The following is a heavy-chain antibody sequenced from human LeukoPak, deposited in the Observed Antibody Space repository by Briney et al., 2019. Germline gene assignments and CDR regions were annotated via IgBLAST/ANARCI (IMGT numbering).Heavy chain of an antibody. CDR3: AREGETYGSGSFDY. CDR2: IGAGDKYT. J-gene: IGHJ4*02. D-gene: IGHD3-10*01. CDR1: GFTLRNYA. Sequence: GGSLRLSCAASGFTLRNYAMSWVRQAPGKGLEWVSSIGAGDKYTYHIDSVKGRFTITRDNSKNTLYLQMNSLRAEDTAVYYCAREGETYGSGSFDYWGQGTLVTVSS. V-gene: IGHV3-23*01.